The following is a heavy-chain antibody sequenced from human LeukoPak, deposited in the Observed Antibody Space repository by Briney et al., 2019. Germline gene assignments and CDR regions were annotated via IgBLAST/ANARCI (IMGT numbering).Heavy chain of an antibody. CDR3: AKDTGSMIVVVSAFDI. V-gene: IGHV3-30*18. Sequence: GGSLRLSCAVSGFTFSSYGMHWVRQAPGKGLEWVAVISYDGSNKYYADSVKGRFTISRDNSKNTLYLQMNSLRAEDTAVYYCAKDTGSMIVVVSAFDIWGQGTMVTVSS. CDR2: ISYDGSNK. D-gene: IGHD3-22*01. CDR1: GFTFSSYG. J-gene: IGHJ3*02.